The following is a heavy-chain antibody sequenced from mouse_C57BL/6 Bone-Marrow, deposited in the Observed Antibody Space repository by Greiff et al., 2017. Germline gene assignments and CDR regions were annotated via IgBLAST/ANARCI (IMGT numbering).Heavy chain of an antibody. V-gene: IGHV1-53*01. D-gene: IGHD3-2*02. J-gene: IGHJ3*01. Sequence: VQLQQPGTELVKPGASVKLSCKASGYTFTSYWMHWVKQRPGQGLEWIGNINPSNGGTNYNEKFKSKATLTVDKSSSTAYMQLSSLTSEDSAVDYCARDSAGFPEFAYWGQGTLVTVSA. CDR1: GYTFTSYW. CDR2: INPSNGGT. CDR3: ARDSAGFPEFAY.